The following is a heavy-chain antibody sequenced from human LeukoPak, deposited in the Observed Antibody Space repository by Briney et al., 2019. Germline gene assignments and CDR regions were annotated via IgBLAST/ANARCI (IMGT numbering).Heavy chain of an antibody. V-gene: IGHV4-34*01. Sequence: GSLRLSCAASGFTFSSYSMNWVRQPPGKGLEWIGEINHSGSTNYNPSLKSRVTISVDTSKNQFSLKLSSVTAADTAVYYCARGRYSSSWYDYWGQGTLVTVSS. CDR1: GFTFSSYS. J-gene: IGHJ4*02. CDR3: ARGRYSSSWYDY. CDR2: INHSGST. D-gene: IGHD6-13*01.